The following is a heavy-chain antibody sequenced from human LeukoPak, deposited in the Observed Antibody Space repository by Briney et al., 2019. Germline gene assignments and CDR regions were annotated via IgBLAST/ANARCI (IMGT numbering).Heavy chain of an antibody. CDR2: INPNSGGT. Sequence: GASVKVSCKASGYTFTGYYMHWVGQAPGQGLEWMGWINPNSGGTNYAQKFQGRVTMTRDTSISTAYMELSRLRHDDTAVYYCARDCCSRTSCSDGWFDPWGQGTLVTVSS. CDR1: GYTFTGYY. CDR3: ARDCCSRTSCSDGWFDP. V-gene: IGHV1-2*02. J-gene: IGHJ5*02. D-gene: IGHD2-2*01.